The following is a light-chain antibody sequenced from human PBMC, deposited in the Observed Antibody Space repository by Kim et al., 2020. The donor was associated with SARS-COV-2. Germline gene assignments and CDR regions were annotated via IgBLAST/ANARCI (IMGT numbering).Light chain of an antibody. CDR3: QQRSSWPLT. J-gene: IGKJ4*01. CDR2: DAS. CDR1: QSVSSY. Sequence: EIVLTQSPATLSLSPGERATLSCRASQSVSSYLAWYQQKPGQAPRLLIYDASNRATGIPARFSGSGSGTDFTLTISSLEPEDFAVYSCQQRSSWPLTFGGGTKVDIK. V-gene: IGKV3-11*01.